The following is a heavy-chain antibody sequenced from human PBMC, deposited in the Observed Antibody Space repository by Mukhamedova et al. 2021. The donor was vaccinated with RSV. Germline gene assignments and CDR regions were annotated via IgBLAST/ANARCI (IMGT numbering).Heavy chain of an antibody. V-gene: IGHV1-18*01. CDR2: INANNGNA. D-gene: IGHD2-15*01. Sequence: EWMGWINANNGNANYAQILQGRVTMTTDTSTSTAYMELRSLRSDDTAEYYCARGGGRGGFDPWGQGTLVTVSS. J-gene: IGHJ5*02. CDR3: ARGGGRGGFDP.